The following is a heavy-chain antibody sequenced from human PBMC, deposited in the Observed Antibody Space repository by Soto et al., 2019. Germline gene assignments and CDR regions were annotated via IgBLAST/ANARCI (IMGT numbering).Heavy chain of an antibody. CDR3: ASGSRCYYDSSGYYNY. Sequence: SETLSLTCTVSGGSISSSSYYWGWIRQPPGKGLEWIGSIYYSGTTNYNPSLKSRVTISLDTSKSQFSLNLSSVTAADTAVYYCASGSRCYYDSSGYYNYWGQGTLVTVSS. CDR2: IYYSGTT. CDR1: GGSISSSSYY. V-gene: IGHV4-39*07. J-gene: IGHJ4*02. D-gene: IGHD3-22*01.